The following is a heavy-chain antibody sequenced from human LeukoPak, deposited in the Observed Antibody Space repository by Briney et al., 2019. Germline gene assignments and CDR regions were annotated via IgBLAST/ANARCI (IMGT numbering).Heavy chain of an antibody. V-gene: IGHV3-48*01. CDR2: ISSSSSTI. CDR1: GFTFSSYS. D-gene: IGHD6-19*01. CDR3: ARDMSSSGWYDHGGMDV. J-gene: IGHJ6*02. Sequence: GGSLRLSCAASGFTFSSYSMNWVRQAPGKGLEWVSYISSSSSTIYYADSVEGRFTISRDNAKNSLYLQMNSLRAEDTAVYYCARDMSSSGWYDHGGMDVWGQGTTVTVSS.